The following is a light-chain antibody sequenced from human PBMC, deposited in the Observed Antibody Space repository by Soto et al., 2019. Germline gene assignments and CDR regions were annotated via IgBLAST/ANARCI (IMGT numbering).Light chain of an antibody. J-gene: IGKJ4*01. Sequence: EIVLTQSPATLSLSPGERATLSCRASQSISSSYLSWYQQKPRQVPRLIIYAASARETGIPARFSGSGSGTDFTLTISSLQPEDLAVYYCQQDYNFPLTFGGGTKVEIK. V-gene: IGKV3D-7*01. CDR3: QQDYNFPLT. CDR2: AAS. CDR1: QSISSSY.